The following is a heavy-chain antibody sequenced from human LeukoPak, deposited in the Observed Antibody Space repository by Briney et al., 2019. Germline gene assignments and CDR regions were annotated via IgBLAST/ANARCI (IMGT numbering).Heavy chain of an antibody. V-gene: IGHV1-2*02. CDR2: INPNSGGT. Sequence: GASVKVSCKVSGYTLTELSLHWVRQAPGQGLEWMGWINPNSGGTNYAQKFQGRVTMTRDTSISTAYMELSRLRSDDTAVYYCARETERDYGDYGYWGQGTLVTVSS. CDR3: ARETERDYGDYGY. J-gene: IGHJ4*02. D-gene: IGHD4-17*01. CDR1: GYTLTELS.